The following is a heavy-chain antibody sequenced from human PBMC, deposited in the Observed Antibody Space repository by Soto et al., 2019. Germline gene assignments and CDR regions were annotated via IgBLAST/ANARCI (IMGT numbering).Heavy chain of an antibody. D-gene: IGHD3-3*01. CDR2: INHSGST. V-gene: IGHV4-34*01. CDR3: ARGGTYYDFWSASTTSYYYMDV. J-gene: IGHJ6*03. Sequence: PSETLSLTCAVYGGSFSGYYWSWIRQPPGKGLEWIGEINHSGSTNYNPSLKSRVTISVDTSKNQFSLKLSSVTAADTAVYYCARGGTYYDFWSASTTSYYYMDVWGKGTTVTVSS. CDR1: GGSFSGYY.